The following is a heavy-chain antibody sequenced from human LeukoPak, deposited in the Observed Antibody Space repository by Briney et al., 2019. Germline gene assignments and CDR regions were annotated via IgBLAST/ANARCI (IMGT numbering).Heavy chain of an antibody. Sequence: GGSLRLSCAASGFTFSDYILNWVRQAPGKGLEWVSSITSGSDYIYYADSVKGRFTTSRDNAKNSLSLQLNSLRVEDTAVYYCARGHYDVLAASYKWTPDYWGQGTLVTVSS. CDR3: ARGHYDVLAASYKWTPDY. D-gene: IGHD3-9*01. J-gene: IGHJ4*02. CDR1: GFTFSDYI. V-gene: IGHV3-21*01. CDR2: ITSGSDYI.